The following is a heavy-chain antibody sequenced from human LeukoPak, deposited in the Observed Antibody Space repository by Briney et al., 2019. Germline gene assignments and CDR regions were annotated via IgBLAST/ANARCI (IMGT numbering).Heavy chain of an antibody. CDR1: GGSISSYY. Sequence: NPSETLSLTCTVSGGSISSYYWSWIRQPPGKGLEWIGYIYSSGSTSCNPSLKSRVTMSIDTSKNQFSLKVKSVTAADTAVYYCARESNGDYSDYWGQGTLVTVSS. V-gene: IGHV4-59*01. J-gene: IGHJ4*02. D-gene: IGHD4-17*01. CDR2: IYSSGST. CDR3: ARESNGDYSDY.